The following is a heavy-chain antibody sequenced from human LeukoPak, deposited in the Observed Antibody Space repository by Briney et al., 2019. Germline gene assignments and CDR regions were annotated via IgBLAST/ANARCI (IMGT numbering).Heavy chain of an antibody. D-gene: IGHD3-10*01. CDR3: ASESLMVRGVIIPFDY. CDR2: IIPIFGTA. CDR1: GGTFSSYA. J-gene: IGHJ4*02. V-gene: IGHV1-69*13. Sequence: ASVKVSCKASGGTFSSYAISWVRQAPGQGLEWMGGIIPIFGTANYAQKFQGRVTITADESTSTAYMELSSLRSEDTAVYYCASESLMVRGVIIPFDYWGQGTLVTVSS.